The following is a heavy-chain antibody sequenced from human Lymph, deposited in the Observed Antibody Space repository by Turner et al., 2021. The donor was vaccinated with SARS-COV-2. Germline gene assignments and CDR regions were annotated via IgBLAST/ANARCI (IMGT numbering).Heavy chain of an antibody. J-gene: IGHJ4*02. CDR1: GFTFSSYS. Sequence: EVQLVESGGSLVKPGASLRLSSAASGFTFSSYSMYWVRQAPGKGLEWVSSSTFTSSYRYYADSVKGRFTISRDNAKNTLYLQMNSLVAEDTAVYYCARGPPDFPYYFDYWGQGTLVTVSS. V-gene: IGHV3-21*01. CDR3: ARGPPDFPYYFDY. CDR2: STFTSSYR. D-gene: IGHD2-21*02.